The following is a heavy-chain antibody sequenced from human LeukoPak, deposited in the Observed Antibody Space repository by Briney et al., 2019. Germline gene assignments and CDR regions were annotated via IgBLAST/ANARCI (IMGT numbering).Heavy chain of an antibody. CDR3: ARGGRAFDI. Sequence: GGSLRLSCAASGFTFSSYWMSWVRQAPGKGLEWVANIKQDGSEEVYVDSVKGRFTISRDNAKNTLYLQMNSLRADDTAVYYCARGGRAFDIWGHGTMVTVSS. D-gene: IGHD3-16*01. J-gene: IGHJ3*02. CDR2: IKQDGSEE. CDR1: GFTFSSYW. V-gene: IGHV3-7*02.